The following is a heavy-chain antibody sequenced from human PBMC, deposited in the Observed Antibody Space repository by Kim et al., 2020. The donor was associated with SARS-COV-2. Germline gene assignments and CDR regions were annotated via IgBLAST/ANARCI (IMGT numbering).Heavy chain of an antibody. J-gene: IGHJ4*02. Sequence: GGSLRLSCAASGFTFSTYWMCWVRQAPGRGLEWVANINEDGNEKYYVDSVRGRFTISRDNAKNSLYLQVNSLRVEDTAVYYCVISEGSDPINWGQGTLITVSS. CDR2: INEDGNEK. V-gene: IGHV3-7*03. CDR1: GFTFSTYW. D-gene: IGHD1-26*01. CDR3: VISEGSDPIN.